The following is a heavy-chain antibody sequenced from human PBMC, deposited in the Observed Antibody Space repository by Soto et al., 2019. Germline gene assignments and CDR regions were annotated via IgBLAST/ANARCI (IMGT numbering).Heavy chain of an antibody. Sequence: EVQLVESGGGLVQPGGSLRLSCSASGFTFSFYAMHWVRQAPGKGPEFVSAISTDGGNTHYADSVKGRFTISRDNSKNTQYLQMSSLTAEDTAVYYCVKGEYYYDSSGYYPFDHWGQGTLVIVSS. V-gene: IGHV3-64D*06. D-gene: IGHD3-22*01. CDR2: ISTDGGNT. J-gene: IGHJ4*02. CDR1: GFTFSFYA. CDR3: VKGEYYYDSSGYYPFDH.